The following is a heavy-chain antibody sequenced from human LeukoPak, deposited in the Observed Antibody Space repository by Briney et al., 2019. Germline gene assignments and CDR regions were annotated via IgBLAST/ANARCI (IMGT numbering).Heavy chain of an antibody. J-gene: IGHJ4*02. CDR1: GGSINSSSHY. CDR3: ALGTGFLEWSDY. V-gene: IGHV4-39*07. CDR2: IYYSGST. D-gene: IGHD3-3*01. Sequence: SETLSLTCTVSGGSINSSSHYWGWIRQPPGKGLEWIGSIYYSGSTYYNPSLKSRVTLSVDTSKNQFSLKLSSVTAADTAVYYCALGTGFLEWSDYWGQGTLVTVSS.